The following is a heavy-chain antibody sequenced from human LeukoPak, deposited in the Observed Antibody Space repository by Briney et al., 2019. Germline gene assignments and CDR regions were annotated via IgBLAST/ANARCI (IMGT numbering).Heavy chain of an antibody. Sequence: QPGGSLRLSCAASGFTVSSNYMTWFRQAPGKGLEWVSVIYSGDSTYYADSVKGRFTISRDSSKNTLYLQMNSLRAEDTAVYYCARDSTATTTDYWGQGALVTVSS. J-gene: IGHJ4*02. CDR1: GFTVSSNY. V-gene: IGHV3-53*01. CDR3: ARDSTATTTDY. D-gene: IGHD4-17*01. CDR2: IYSGDST.